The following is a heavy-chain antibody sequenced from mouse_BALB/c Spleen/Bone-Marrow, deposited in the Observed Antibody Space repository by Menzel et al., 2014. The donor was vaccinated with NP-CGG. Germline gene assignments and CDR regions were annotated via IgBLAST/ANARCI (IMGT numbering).Heavy chain of an antibody. Sequence: VQLKESGAELVKPGASVKLSCTASGFNIKDIYMHWVKQRPEQGLEWIGRIDPANGDTKYDPKFQGKATITADTSPNTAYLQLSSLTSEDTAVYYCARDYGPFDYWGQGTTLTVSS. CDR1: GFNIKDIY. J-gene: IGHJ2*01. CDR2: IDPANGDT. CDR3: ARDYGPFDY. V-gene: IGHV14-3*02. D-gene: IGHD1-2*01.